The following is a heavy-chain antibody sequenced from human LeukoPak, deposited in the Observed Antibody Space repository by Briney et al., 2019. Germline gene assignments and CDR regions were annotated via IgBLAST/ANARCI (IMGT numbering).Heavy chain of an antibody. CDR3: ARDSPQDTDWNPYYYDSSGPGVSRAFDI. Sequence: GGSLRLSCVASGFTFSSYSMNWVRQAPGKGLEWVSYLSSSSGTIYYADSVKGRFTISRDNAKNSLYLQMNSLRAEDTAVYYCARDSPQDTDWNPYYYDSSGPGVSRAFDIWGQGTMVTVSS. J-gene: IGHJ3*02. CDR2: LSSSSGTI. V-gene: IGHV3-48*01. CDR1: GFTFSSYS. D-gene: IGHD3-22*01.